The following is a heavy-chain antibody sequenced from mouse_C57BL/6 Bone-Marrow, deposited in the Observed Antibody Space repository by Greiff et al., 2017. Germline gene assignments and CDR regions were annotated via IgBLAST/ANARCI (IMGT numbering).Heavy chain of an antibody. V-gene: IGHV5-17*01. CDR1: GFTFSDYG. CDR2: ISSGSSTI. J-gene: IGHJ3*01. CDR3: AIYDYDAWFAY. Sequence: EVKLMESGGGLVKPGGSLKLSCAASGFTFSDYGMHWVRQAPEKGLEWVAYISSGSSTIYYADTVKGRFTISRDNAKNTLFLQMTSLRSEDTAMYYCAIYDYDAWFAYWGQGTLVTVSA. D-gene: IGHD2-4*01.